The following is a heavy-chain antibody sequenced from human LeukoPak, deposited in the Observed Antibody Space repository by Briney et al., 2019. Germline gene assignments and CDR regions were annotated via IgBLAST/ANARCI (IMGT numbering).Heavy chain of an antibody. V-gene: IGHV5-51*01. CDR2: IYPGDSDT. CDR1: GYSFTSCW. CDR3: ARPNSSGWFEIDY. Sequence: GESLKISCKGSGYSFTSCWIGWVRQMPGKGLEWLGIIYPGDSDTRYSPSFQGQVTISADKSISTAYLQWSSLKASDTAMYYCARPNSSGWFEIDYWGQGTLVTVSS. J-gene: IGHJ4*02. D-gene: IGHD6-19*01.